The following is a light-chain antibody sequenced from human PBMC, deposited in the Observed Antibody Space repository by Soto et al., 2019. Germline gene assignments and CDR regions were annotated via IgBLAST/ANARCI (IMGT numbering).Light chain of an antibody. CDR1: QSVSSW. Sequence: DIQMTQSPSTLSASVGDRVTITCRAGQSVSSWLAWYQQKPGKAPKLLIYDASSFESGVPSRFSGSGSGTNFPLTIATLLPDYVATYYCHQYYSYYTFGQGTQMEIK. CDR3: HQYYSYYT. V-gene: IGKV1-5*01. J-gene: IGKJ2*01. CDR2: DAS.